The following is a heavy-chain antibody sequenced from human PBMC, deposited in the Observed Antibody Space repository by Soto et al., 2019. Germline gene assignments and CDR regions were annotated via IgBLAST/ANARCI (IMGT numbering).Heavy chain of an antibody. J-gene: IGHJ6*02. CDR2: IDPSDSYT. CDR3: ARAWYSSSSKYYGMDV. D-gene: IGHD6-6*01. V-gene: IGHV5-10-1*01. Sequence: GESLKISCKGSGYSFTSYWISWVRQMPGKGLEWMGRIDPSDSYTNYSPSFQGHVTISADKSISTAYLQWSSLKASDTAMYYCARAWYSSSSKYYGMDVWGQGTTVTVSS. CDR1: GYSFTSYW.